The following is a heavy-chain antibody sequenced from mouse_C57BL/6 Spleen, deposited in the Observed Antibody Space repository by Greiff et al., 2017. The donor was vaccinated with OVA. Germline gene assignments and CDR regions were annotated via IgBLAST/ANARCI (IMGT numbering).Heavy chain of an antibody. D-gene: IGHD1-1*01. CDR1: GFTFSDAW. V-gene: IGHV6-6*01. Sequence: EVQRVESGGGLVQPGGSMKLSCAASGFTFSDAWMDWVRQSPEKGLEWVAEIRNKANNHATYYAESVKGRFTISRDDSKSSVYLQMNSLRAEDTGIYYCTRITTEGFAYWGQGTLVTVSA. CDR3: TRITTEGFAY. J-gene: IGHJ3*01. CDR2: IRNKANNHAT.